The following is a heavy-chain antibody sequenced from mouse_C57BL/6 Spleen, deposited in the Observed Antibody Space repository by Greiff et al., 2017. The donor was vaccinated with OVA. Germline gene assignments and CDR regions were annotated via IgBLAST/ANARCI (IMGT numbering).Heavy chain of an antibody. Sequence: VQLQQPGAELVMPGASVKLSCKASGYTFTSYWMHWVKQRPGHGLEWIGEIDPSDSYTNYNQKFKGKSTLTVDKSSSTAYMQLSSLTSEDSAVYYCARSDYYGSSPYVWGTGTTVTVSS. CDR1: GYTFTSYW. CDR3: ARSDYYGSSPYV. V-gene: IGHV1-69*01. CDR2: IDPSDSYT. D-gene: IGHD1-1*01. J-gene: IGHJ1*03.